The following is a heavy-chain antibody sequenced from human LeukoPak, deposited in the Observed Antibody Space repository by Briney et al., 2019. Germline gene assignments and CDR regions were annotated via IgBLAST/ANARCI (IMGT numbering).Heavy chain of an antibody. D-gene: IGHD6-6*01. J-gene: IGHJ6*03. CDR2: IYTSGST. V-gene: IGHV4-61*02. CDR1: GGSISSGSYY. Sequence: SETLSLTCTVSGGSISSGSYYWSWIRQPAGKGLEWIGRIYTSGSTNYNPSLKSRVTISVDTSKNQFSLKLSSVTAADTAVYYCAREVAARVPPVLRGYYMDAWGKGTTVTVSS. CDR3: AREVAARVPPVLRGYYMDA.